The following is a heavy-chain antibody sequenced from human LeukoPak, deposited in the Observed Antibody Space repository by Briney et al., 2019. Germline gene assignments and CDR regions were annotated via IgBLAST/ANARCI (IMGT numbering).Heavy chain of an antibody. D-gene: IGHD1-26*01. CDR2: INHSGST. CDR3: ARVAGSYSFDY. J-gene: IGHJ4*02. Sequence: SETLSLTYAVYGGSFSGYYWSWIRQPPGKGLEWIGEINHSGSTNYNPSLKSRVTISVDTSKNQFSLKLSSVTAADTAVYYCARVAGSYSFDYWGQGTLVTVSS. CDR1: GGSFSGYY. V-gene: IGHV4-34*01.